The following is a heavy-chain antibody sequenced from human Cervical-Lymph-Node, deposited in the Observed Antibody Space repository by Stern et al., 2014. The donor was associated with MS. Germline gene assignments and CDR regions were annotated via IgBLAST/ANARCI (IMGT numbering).Heavy chain of an antibody. Sequence: VQLVESGAEVKKPGASVKVSCKASGYTFTSYYMHWVRQATGQGLEWMGIISTSSGSTSYAQKFQGRVTMTRDTSTSTVYMELSSLRSEDTAVYYCAREGQEGATLGYWGQGTLVTVSS. CDR1: GYTFTSYY. V-gene: IGHV1-46*01. D-gene: IGHD1-26*01. CDR2: ISTSSGST. J-gene: IGHJ4*02. CDR3: AREGQEGATLGY.